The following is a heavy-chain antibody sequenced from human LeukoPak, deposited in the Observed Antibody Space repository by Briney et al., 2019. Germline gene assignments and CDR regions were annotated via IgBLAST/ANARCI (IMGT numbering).Heavy chain of an antibody. CDR2: IKQDGSEK. J-gene: IGHJ6*03. D-gene: IGHD3-10*01. Sequence: GGSLRLSCAASGFTFSSYWMSWVRQAPGKGLEWVANIKQDGSEKYYVDSVKGRFTISRDNAKNSLYLQMNSLRAEDTAVYYCARARLYGSGSSYYYYYMDVWGKGTTVTVSS. CDR1: GFTFSSYW. V-gene: IGHV3-7*01. CDR3: ARARLYGSGSSYYYYYMDV.